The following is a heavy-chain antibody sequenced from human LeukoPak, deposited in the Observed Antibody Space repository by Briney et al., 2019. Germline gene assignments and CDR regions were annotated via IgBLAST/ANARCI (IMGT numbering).Heavy chain of an antibody. J-gene: IGHJ6*02. CDR3: ARDPGGERWLHIYYYGMDV. V-gene: IGHV1-2*02. CDR2: INPNSGGA. D-gene: IGHD5-24*01. Sequence: GASVKVSCKASGYTFTGYYMHWVRQAPGQGLEWMGWINPNSGGANYAQKFQGRVTMTRDTSISTAYMELSRLRSDDTAVYYCARDPGGERWLHIYYYGMDVWGQGTTVTVSS. CDR1: GYTFTGYY.